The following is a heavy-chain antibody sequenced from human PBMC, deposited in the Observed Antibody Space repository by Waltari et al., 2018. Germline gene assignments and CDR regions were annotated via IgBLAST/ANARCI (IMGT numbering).Heavy chain of an antibody. CDR2: INSDGSST. Sequence: EVQLVESGGGLVQPGGSLRLSCAASGFTFSSYWMHWVRQAPGKGLVVVSRINSDGSSTSYADSVKGRFTISRDNAKNTLYLQMNSLRAEDTAVYYCARLAYCGGDCYPSLGWFDPWGQGTLSPSPQ. CDR1: GFTFSSYW. CDR3: ARLAYCGGDCYPSLGWFDP. J-gene: IGHJ5*02. D-gene: IGHD2-21*02. V-gene: IGHV3-74*01.